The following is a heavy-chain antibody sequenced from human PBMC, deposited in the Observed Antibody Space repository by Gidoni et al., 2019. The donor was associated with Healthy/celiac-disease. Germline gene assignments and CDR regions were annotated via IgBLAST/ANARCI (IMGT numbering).Heavy chain of an antibody. V-gene: IGHV3-48*03. CDR2: ISSSGSTI. CDR1: GFTFSSYE. J-gene: IGHJ3*02. D-gene: IGHD3-22*01. Sequence: EVQLVESGGGLVQPGGSLRLSGAASGFTFSSYELNWVRQAPGKGLEWVSYISSSGSTIYYADSVKGRFTISRDNAKNSLYLQMNSLRAEDTAVYYCARGEYYYDTGAFDIWGQGTMVTVSS. CDR3: ARGEYYYDTGAFDI.